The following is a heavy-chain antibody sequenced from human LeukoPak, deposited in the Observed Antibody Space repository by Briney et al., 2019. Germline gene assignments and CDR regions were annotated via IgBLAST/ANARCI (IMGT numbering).Heavy chain of an antibody. CDR2: IIPILGIA. Sequence: SVKVSCKASGGTFSSYAISWVRQAPGQGLEWMGRIIPILGIANYAQKFQGRVTITADKSTSTAYMELSSLRSEDTAVYYCATDPLYGSYRHYWGQGTLVTVSS. V-gene: IGHV1-69*04. D-gene: IGHD1-26*01. CDR3: ATDPLYGSYRHY. J-gene: IGHJ4*02. CDR1: GGTFSSYA.